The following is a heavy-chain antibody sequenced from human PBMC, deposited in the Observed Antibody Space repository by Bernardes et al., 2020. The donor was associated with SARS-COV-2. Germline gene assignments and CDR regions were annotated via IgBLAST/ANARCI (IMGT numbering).Heavy chain of an antibody. V-gene: IGHV3-15*01. J-gene: IGHJ4*02. CDR1: GYNFNTYW. CDR2: IKSKTDGGTT. CDR3: VVGSYSLFY. Sequence: GESLKISCKGSGYNFNTYWMSWVRQTPGKGLEWVGRIKSKTDGGTTDYAAPVKGRFSVSRDDSTNTLYLQMNSLQTEDTAVYYCVVGSYSLFYWGQGTLVTVSS. D-gene: IGHD3-10*01.